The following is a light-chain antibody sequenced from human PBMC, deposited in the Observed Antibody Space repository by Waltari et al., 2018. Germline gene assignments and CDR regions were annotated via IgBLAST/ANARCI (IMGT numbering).Light chain of an antibody. V-gene: IGLV1-40*01. CDR3: QSYDSSLSGWV. CDR2: GNS. CDR1: SSNIGAGYD. Sequence: QSVLTQPPSVSGAPGQRVTISCTGSSSNIGAGYDVHWYQQLPGTAPKRLIYGNSSRPSGAPDRFSGSKAGTSASLAITGLQAEDEADYYCQSYDSSLSGWVFGGGTKLTVL. J-gene: IGLJ3*02.